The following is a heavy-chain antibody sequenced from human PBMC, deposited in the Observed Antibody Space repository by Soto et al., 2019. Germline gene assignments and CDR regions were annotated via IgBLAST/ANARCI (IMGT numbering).Heavy chain of an antibody. J-gene: IGHJ2*01. V-gene: IGHV2-5*02. CDR3: AHSLYHYDHSGHYAYWYFDL. CDR2: IYWDDDK. CDR1: GFSLETSGMG. Sequence: QITLKESGPTLVKPTQTLTLTCTFSGFSLETSGMGMSWIRQPPGKALEWLALIYWDDDKRYSPSLKNRLTITQDTSKNKVVLTLTNVDPVDTATYYCAHSLYHYDHSGHYAYWYFDLWGRGTLVTVSS. D-gene: IGHD3-22*01.